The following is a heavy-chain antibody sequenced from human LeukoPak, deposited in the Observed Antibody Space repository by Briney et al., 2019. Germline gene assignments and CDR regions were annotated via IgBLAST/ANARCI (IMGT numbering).Heavy chain of an antibody. V-gene: IGHV4-38-2*01. D-gene: IGHD3-10*01. CDR2: IYHSGST. Sequence: KPSETLSLTCAVSGYSISSGYYWSWIRQPPGKGLEWIGSIYHSGSTYYNPSLKSRVTISVDTSKNQFSLKLSSVTAADTAVYYCARHDLLLWFGEFSGRFDPWGQGTLVTVSS. CDR3: ARHDLLLWFGEFSGRFDP. CDR1: GYSISSGYY. J-gene: IGHJ5*02.